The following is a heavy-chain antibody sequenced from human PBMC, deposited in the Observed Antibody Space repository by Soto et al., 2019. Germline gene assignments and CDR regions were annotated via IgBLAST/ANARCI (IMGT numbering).Heavy chain of an antibody. Sequence: PXGSLLLSCAASGFTFSSYSMSWVRQAPGKGLEWVSAISGSGGSTYYADSVKGRFTISRDNSKNTLFLQMNSLRAEDTAVYYCAKDTPLWFRYYFDYWGQGALVTVSS. J-gene: IGHJ4*02. CDR1: GFTFSSYS. CDR2: ISGSGGST. V-gene: IGHV3-23*01. CDR3: AKDTPLWFRYYFDY. D-gene: IGHD3-10*01.